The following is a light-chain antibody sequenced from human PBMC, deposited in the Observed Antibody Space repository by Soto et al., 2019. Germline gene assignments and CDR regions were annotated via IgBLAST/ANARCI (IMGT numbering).Light chain of an antibody. CDR1: QSVSSSF. CDR3: QQYDSSSGT. J-gene: IGKJ2*02. Sequence: EIVLTQFPGTLSLSPGERATLSCRASQSVSSSFLAWYQQKPGQAPRLLIAGASSRATGIPDRFSGSGSGTDFSLTISRLEPEDFAMYYCQQYDSSSGTFGQGTKLEIK. CDR2: GAS. V-gene: IGKV3-20*01.